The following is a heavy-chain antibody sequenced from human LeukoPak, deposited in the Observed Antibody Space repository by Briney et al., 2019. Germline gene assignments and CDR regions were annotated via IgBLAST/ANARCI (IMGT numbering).Heavy chain of an antibody. CDR1: GFTFNSYW. D-gene: IGHD2-2*01. J-gene: IGHJ4*02. CDR3: ASPYCSSTSCSTLHDF. Sequence: PGGSLRLSCAASGFTFNSYWMNWVRQAPGKGLEWVANTKQDGAEKYYVDSVKGRFTISRDNAKSSLYLQMNSLRAEDTAVYYCASPYCSSTSCSTLHDFWGQGTLVTVSS. CDR2: TKQDGAEK. V-gene: IGHV3-7*01.